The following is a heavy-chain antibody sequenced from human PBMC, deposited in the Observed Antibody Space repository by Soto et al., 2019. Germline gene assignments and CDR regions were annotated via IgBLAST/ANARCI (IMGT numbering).Heavy chain of an antibody. V-gene: IGHV5-10-1*01. CDR1: GGTFSSYW. D-gene: IGHD2-15*01. CDR2: IDPSDSYT. CDR3: AHYCSGGSCYGYYGMDV. J-gene: IGHJ6*02. Sequence: KVSCKASGGTFSSYWISWVRQMPGKGLEWMGRIDPSDSYTNYSPSFQGHVTISADKSISTAYLQWSSLKASDTAMYYCAHYCSGGSCYGYYGMDVWGQGTTVTVSS.